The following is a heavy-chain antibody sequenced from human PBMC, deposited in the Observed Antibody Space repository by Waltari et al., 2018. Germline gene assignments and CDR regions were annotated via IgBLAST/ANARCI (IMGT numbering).Heavy chain of an antibody. J-gene: IGHJ4*02. CDR2: IKGNGINK. CDR1: VFTFSDYW. V-gene: IGHV3-7*01. CDR3: GRDLGRVAGY. D-gene: IGHD6-19*01. Sequence: EAQVGEAGGGVVLAGGHLSLSRGVPVFTFSDYWIGWVHLNLGKGVECVGNIKGNGINKINLDAVTGRFTIARDNAKNSLFLQMNSRRVEDTAVYYCGRDLGRVAGYWGRGTLVTVSS.